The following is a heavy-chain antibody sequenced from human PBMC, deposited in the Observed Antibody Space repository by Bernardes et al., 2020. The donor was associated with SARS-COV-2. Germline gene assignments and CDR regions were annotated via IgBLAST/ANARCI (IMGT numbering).Heavy chain of an antibody. CDR2: INEDGRII. V-gene: IGHV3-74*01. CDR1: GFSVRAYW. D-gene: IGHD2-15*01. J-gene: IGHJ4*02. CDR3: ARDFGGNYDY. Sequence: GGSLRLSCAASGFSVRAYWMHWVRQVPGKGLVWVSRINEDGRIINYADSVKGRFTIYRDIADNTLYLQMNSLRIEDTAIYYCARDFGGNYDYWGQGTLVTVSS.